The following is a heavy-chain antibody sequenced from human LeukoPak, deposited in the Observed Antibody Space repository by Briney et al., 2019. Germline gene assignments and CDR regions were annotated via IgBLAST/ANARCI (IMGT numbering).Heavy chain of an antibody. Sequence: SETLSLTCTVSGGSISSGDYYWSWIRQPPGKGLEWIGYIYYSGSTYYNPSLKSRVTISVDTSKNQFSLKLSSVTAADTAVYYCARGKRDTYYYDSSGYPNFDCWGQGTLVTVSS. D-gene: IGHD3-22*01. CDR2: IYYSGST. J-gene: IGHJ4*02. CDR3: ARGKRDTYYYDSSGYPNFDC. V-gene: IGHV4-30-4*01. CDR1: GGSISSGDYY.